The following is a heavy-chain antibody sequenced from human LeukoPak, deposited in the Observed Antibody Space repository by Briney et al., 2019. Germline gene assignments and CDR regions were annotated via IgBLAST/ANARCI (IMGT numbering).Heavy chain of an antibody. CDR3: ARDPGGVVYFDY. Sequence: GGSLRLSCAVSGFTFSNYDMHWVRQAPGKGLEWVAVIWYDGSNKYYADSVKGRFTISRDNSKNTLYLQMNTLRAEDTAVYYCARDPGGVVYFDYWGQGTLVSVSS. V-gene: IGHV3-33*01. J-gene: IGHJ4*02. CDR1: GFTFSNYD. CDR2: IWYDGSNK. D-gene: IGHD2-8*01.